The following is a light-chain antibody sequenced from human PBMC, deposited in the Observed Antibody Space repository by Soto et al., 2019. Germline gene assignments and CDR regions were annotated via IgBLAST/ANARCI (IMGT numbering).Light chain of an antibody. J-gene: IGKJ2*01. CDR2: DAS. CDR1: QSISSW. Sequence: DIQMTQSPSTLSASVGDRVTITCRASQSISSWLAWYQQKPGKAPKLLIYDASSLESGVPPRFSGSGSGTEFTLTISSLQPDDFATYYCQQYNSYPYTFGQWTKLEIK. V-gene: IGKV1-5*01. CDR3: QQYNSYPYT.